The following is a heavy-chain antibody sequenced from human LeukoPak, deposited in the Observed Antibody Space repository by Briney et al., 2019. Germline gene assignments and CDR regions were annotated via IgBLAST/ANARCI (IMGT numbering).Heavy chain of an antibody. CDR3: ARDRLVPSPLWTYPGLLYYYYGMDV. D-gene: IGHD3-10*01. CDR1: GYTFTSYG. Sequence: ASVKVSCKASGYTFTSYGISWVRQAPGQGLEWMGWISAYNGNTNYAQKLQGRVTMTTDTSTSTAYMELRSLRSDDTAVYYCARDRLVPSPLWTYPGLLYYYYGMDVWGQGTTVTVSS. CDR2: ISAYNGNT. J-gene: IGHJ6*02. V-gene: IGHV1-18*01.